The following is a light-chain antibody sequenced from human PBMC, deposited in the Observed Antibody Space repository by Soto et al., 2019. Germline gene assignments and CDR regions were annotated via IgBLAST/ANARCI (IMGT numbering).Light chain of an antibody. CDR1: QSVSSSY. V-gene: IGKV3-20*01. CDR2: GAS. CDR3: QQYGSSPPMDVRWT. Sequence: EIVLTQSPGTLSLSPGERATLSCRASQSVSSSYLAWYQQKPGQAPRLLIYGASSRATGIPDRFSGSGSGTDFTLTISRLEPEDFAVYYCQQYGSSPPMDVRWTFGQGTKVEIK. J-gene: IGKJ1*01.